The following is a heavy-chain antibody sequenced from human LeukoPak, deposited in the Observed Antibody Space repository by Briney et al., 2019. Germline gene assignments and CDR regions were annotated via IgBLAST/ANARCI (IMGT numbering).Heavy chain of an antibody. D-gene: IGHD3-22*01. CDR2: IYHSGST. Sequence: SSETLSLTCAVSGGSISSGGYSWSWIRQPPGKGLEWIGYIYHSGSTYYNPSLKSRVTISVDRSKNQFSLKLSSVTAADTAVYYCARASYYYDSSGYYYEWYFDYWGQGTLVTVSS. CDR1: GGSISSGGYS. J-gene: IGHJ4*02. CDR3: ARASYYYDSSGYYYEWYFDY. V-gene: IGHV4-30-2*01.